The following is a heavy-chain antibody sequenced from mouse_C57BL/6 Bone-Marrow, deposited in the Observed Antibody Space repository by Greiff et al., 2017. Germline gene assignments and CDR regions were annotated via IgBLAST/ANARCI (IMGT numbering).Heavy chain of an antibody. CDR3: THDSYYGDY. V-gene: IGHV14-4*01. CDR2: IVPENGDT. CDR1: GFNIQDDY. Sequence: EVQLQESGAELVRPGDSVTLSCTASGFNIQDDYLHWVKQTPEQGLEWIGWIVPENGDTAYASKFQGKAIITADTYSNTAYLQLSRLTSEDTAVYYFTHDSYYGDYGGQGTTLTVSS. J-gene: IGHJ2*01. D-gene: IGHD2-3*01.